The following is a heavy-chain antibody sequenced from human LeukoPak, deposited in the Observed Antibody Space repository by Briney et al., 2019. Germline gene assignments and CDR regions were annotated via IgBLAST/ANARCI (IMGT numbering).Heavy chain of an antibody. CDR3: ARAVGAGGSDAFDI. D-gene: IGHD1-26*01. Sequence: GASVKVSCKASGYTFTGYYMHWVRQAPGQGLEWMGRINPNSGGTNYAQKFQGGVTMTRDTSISTAYLELSRLRSDDTAVYYCARAVGAGGSDAFDIWGQGTMVTVSS. V-gene: IGHV1-2*06. CDR1: GYTFTGYY. J-gene: IGHJ3*02. CDR2: INPNSGGT.